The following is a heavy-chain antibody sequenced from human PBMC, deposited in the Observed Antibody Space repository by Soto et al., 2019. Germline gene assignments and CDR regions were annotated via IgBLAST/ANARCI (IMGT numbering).Heavy chain of an antibody. Sequence: QVQLVESGGGVVQPGRSLRLSCAASGFNFSSFGLHWVRQAPGKGLEWVAIIWYDGSNKYYADSVRGRFTISRDNSKNTLYLQMNRLRAEDTAVYYCARDQAGHYGSWRGYPSGFDPWGQGTLVTVSS. CDR2: IWYDGSNK. CDR1: GFNFSSFG. D-gene: IGHD3-22*01. CDR3: ARDQAGHYGSWRGYPSGFDP. V-gene: IGHV3-33*01. J-gene: IGHJ5*02.